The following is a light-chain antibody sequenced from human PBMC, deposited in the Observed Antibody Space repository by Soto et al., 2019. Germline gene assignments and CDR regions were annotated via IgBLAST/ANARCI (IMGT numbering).Light chain of an antibody. CDR3: SSYPSSSSLKWV. V-gene: IGLV2-14*01. J-gene: IGLJ3*02. CDR1: GSDVGGYNY. Sequence: QSALTQPASVSGSPGQSITISCTGTGSDVGGYNYVSWYQQHPGKAPKLMIYEVSNRPSGVSNRFSGSKSGNTASLTISGLQADDEADYYCSSYPSSSSLKWVFGGGTKLTVL. CDR2: EVS.